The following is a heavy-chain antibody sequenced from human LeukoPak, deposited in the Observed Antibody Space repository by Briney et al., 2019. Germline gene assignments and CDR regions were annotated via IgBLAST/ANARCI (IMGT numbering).Heavy chain of an antibody. CDR2: INHSGSR. Sequence: SETLSLTCTVSGGSFSGYYWSWIRQPPGKGLEWIGEINHSGSRNYNPSLKSRVTISVDTSKNQFSLKLSSVTAADTAVYYCARDYDFYTPYYYYGMDVWGQGTTVTVSS. CDR1: GGSFSGYY. V-gene: IGHV4-34*01. J-gene: IGHJ6*02. CDR3: ARDYDFYTPYYYYGMDV. D-gene: IGHD3-3*01.